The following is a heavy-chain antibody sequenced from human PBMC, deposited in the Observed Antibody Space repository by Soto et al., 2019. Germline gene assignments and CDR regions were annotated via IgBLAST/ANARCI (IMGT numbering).Heavy chain of an antibody. Sequence: SETLSLTCAVYGGSFSGYYWSWIRQPPGKGLEWIGEINHSGSTNYNPSLKSRVTISVDTSKNQFSLKLSSVTAADTAVYYCARGRDIVVVVAPENDYWGQGTLVTVSS. V-gene: IGHV4-34*01. CDR1: GGSFSGYY. J-gene: IGHJ4*02. D-gene: IGHD2-15*01. CDR2: INHSGST. CDR3: ARGRDIVVVVAPENDY.